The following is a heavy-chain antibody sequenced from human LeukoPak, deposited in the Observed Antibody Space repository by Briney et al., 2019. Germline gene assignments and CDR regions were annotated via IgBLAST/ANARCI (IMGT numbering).Heavy chain of an antibody. J-gene: IGHJ4*02. D-gene: IGHD3-9*01. CDR2: IDYDSSHI. V-gene: IGHV3-21*01. Sequence: PGGSLRLSCAASGFTFSKSAMNWVRPGPGEGLEWVSSIDYDSSHIYYAASVRGRFTISRDNARNSVYLQMNSLRVEDTAVYYCARDPLRYLRVGHYDYWGQGTLVAVSS. CDR1: GFTFSKSA. CDR3: ARDPLRYLRVGHYDY.